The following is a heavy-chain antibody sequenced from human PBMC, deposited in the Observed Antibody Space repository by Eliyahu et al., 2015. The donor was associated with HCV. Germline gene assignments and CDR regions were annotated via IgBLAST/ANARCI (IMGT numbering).Heavy chain of an antibody. Sequence: QVSLVQSGAEVKKPGSSVKVSCEPSGITLNNYAMSWIRQATGQGLEWMGGIIPIFGTATYAEKFRGRLTITADQSTSTAYMELSSLTLEDTAVYYCARDQRGSSAWSHFDLWGQGTLVTVSS. D-gene: IGHD6-13*01. V-gene: IGHV1-69*01. CDR1: GITLNNYA. CDR2: IIPIFGTA. CDR3: ARDQRGSSAWSHFDL. J-gene: IGHJ4*02.